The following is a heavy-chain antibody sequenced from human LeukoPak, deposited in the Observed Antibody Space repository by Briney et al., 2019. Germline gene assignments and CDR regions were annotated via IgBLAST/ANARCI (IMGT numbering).Heavy chain of an antibody. V-gene: IGHV3-7*01. CDR2: IKQDGSEK. J-gene: IGHJ3*02. CDR1: GFTFSSYW. Sequence: GGSLRLSCAASGFTFSSYWMSWVRQAPGKGLEWVANIKQDGSEKYYVDSAKGRFTISRDNAKNSLYLQMNSLRAEDTAVYYCARDRTGDSSREDAFDIWGQGTMVTVSS. CDR3: ARDRTGDSSREDAFDI. D-gene: IGHD6-13*01.